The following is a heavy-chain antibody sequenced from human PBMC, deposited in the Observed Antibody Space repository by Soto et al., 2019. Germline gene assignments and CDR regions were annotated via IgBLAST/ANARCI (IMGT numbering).Heavy chain of an antibody. V-gene: IGHV3-23*01. CDR1: GFTFSRFS. CDR2: ISDSSTST. J-gene: IGHJ5*02. Sequence: EVQLLESGGGLAQPGGSLRLSCAASGFTFSRFSMSWVRQAPGKGLEWVSGISDSSTSTYYADSVKGRFTISRDNSKNTLYLQMNSLRVEDTAVYFCAKGAPFWSLDWFDPWGQGTLVTVSS. D-gene: IGHD3-3*01. CDR3: AKGAPFWSLDWFDP.